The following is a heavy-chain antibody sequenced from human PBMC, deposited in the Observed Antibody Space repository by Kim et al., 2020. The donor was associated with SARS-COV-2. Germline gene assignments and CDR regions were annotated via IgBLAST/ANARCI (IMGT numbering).Heavy chain of an antibody. CDR3: AREGALGGDYVTPSH. CDR1: GFTFSSYA. Sequence: GGSLRLSCAASGFTFSSYAMHWVRQAPGKGLEWVAVISYDGSNKYYADSVKGRFTISRDNSKNTLYLQMNSLRAEDTAVYYCAREGALGGDYVTPSHWGQGTLVTVSS. D-gene: IGHD4-17*01. CDR2: ISYDGSNK. V-gene: IGHV3-30-3*01. J-gene: IGHJ4*02.